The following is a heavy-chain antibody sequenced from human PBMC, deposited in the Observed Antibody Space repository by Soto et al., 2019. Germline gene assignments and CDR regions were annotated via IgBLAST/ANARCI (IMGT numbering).Heavy chain of an antibody. J-gene: IGHJ5*02. CDR2: IIPIFGTA. V-gene: IGHV1-69*12. Sequence: QVQLVQSGAEVKKPGSSVKVSCKASGGTFSSYAISWVRQAPGQGLEWMGGIIPIFGTANYAQKFQGRVTXTXGEPPSTAYMQLRSLRSEDTAVYFCVIPPGGSWVDRWGQGTLVTVSS. CDR1: GGTFSSYA. D-gene: IGHD3-10*01. CDR3: VIPPGGSWVDR.